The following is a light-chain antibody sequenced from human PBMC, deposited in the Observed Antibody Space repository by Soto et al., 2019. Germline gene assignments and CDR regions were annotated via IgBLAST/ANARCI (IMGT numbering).Light chain of an antibody. Sequence: DIVMTPSPLSLPVTPGEPASISCRSSQSLLHSNGYNYLDWYLQKPGQSPQLLIYLGSNRASGVPDRFSGSESGTDFTLKISRVEAEDVGVYYCMQALQTPRTFGQGTKVEIK. V-gene: IGKV2-28*01. J-gene: IGKJ1*01. CDR1: QSLLHSNGYNY. CDR3: MQALQTPRT. CDR2: LGS.